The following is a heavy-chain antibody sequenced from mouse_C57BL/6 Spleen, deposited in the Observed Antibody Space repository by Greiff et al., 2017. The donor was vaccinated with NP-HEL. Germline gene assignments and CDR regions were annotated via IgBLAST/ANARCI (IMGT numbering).Heavy chain of an antibody. J-gene: IGHJ1*03. CDR1: GFSLTSYA. CDR2: IWTGGGT. V-gene: IGHV2-9-1*01. Sequence: QVQLQQSGPGLVAPSQSLSITCTVSGFSLTSYAISWVRQPPGKGLEWLGVIWTGGGTNYNSALKSRLSISKDNSKSQVFLKMNSLQTDDTARYYCAKYGYDRGLWYFDVWGTGTTVTVSS. D-gene: IGHD2-2*01. CDR3: AKYGYDRGLWYFDV.